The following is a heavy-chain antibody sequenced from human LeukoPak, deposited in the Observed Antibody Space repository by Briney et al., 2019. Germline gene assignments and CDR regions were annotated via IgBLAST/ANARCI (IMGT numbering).Heavy chain of an antibody. J-gene: IGHJ4*02. CDR3: ASGGYNGNDSPTYYFDY. CDR2: IIPILGIA. CDR1: GGTFSSYA. Sequence: GASVTLSCTAAGGTFSSYAISLVRQPPGQGIEWMGRIIPILGIANYTQKFQDRVTITADKSTSTACMELSSLRSVDTAVYYCASGGYNGNDSPTYYFDYWGQGTLVTVSS. D-gene: IGHD1-20*01. V-gene: IGHV1-69*04.